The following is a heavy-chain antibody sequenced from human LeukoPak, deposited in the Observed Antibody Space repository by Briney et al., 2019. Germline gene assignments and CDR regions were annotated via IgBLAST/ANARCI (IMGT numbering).Heavy chain of an antibody. J-gene: IGHJ6*02. CDR1: GFTFISYG. CDR2: IWYDGSNK. D-gene: IGHD3-16*01. CDR3: ARDMKPRDMYYYYGMDV. Sequence: GGSLRLSCAASGFTFISYGMHWVRQAPGKGLEWVAVIWYDGSNKYYADSVKGRFTISRDNSKNTLYLQMNSLRAEDTAVYYCARDMKPRDMYYYYGMDVWGQGTTVTVSS. V-gene: IGHV3-33*01.